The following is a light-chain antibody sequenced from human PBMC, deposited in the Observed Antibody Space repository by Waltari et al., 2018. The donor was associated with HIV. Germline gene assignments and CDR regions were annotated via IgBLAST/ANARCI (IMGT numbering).Light chain of an antibody. CDR3: QSYDSRLSGFVI. CDR1: SSNIGAGYD. J-gene: IGLJ2*01. Sequence: QSVLTQPPSVSGAPGQRVTISCTGSSSNIGAGYDGHWYQQLPGTAPKLLIYGNSNRPSGVPDRFSGSKSGTSASLAITGLQAEDEADYYCQSYDSRLSGFVIFGGGSKLTVL. CDR2: GNS. V-gene: IGLV1-40*01.